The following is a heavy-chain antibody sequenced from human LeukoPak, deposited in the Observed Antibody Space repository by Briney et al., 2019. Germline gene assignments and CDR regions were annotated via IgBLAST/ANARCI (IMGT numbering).Heavy chain of an antibody. CDR1: GGSISSSSDY. V-gene: IGHV4-39*07. CDR3: ARGTPAGYCSGGSCYSVDY. CDR2: IYYSGNT. Sequence: SETLSLTCTVSGGSISSSSDYWGWIRQPPGTGLEWIGSIYYSGNTYYNPSLKSRVTISVDTSKNQFSLKLSSVTAADTAVYYCARGTPAGYCSGGSCYSVDYWGQGTLVTVSS. D-gene: IGHD2-15*01. J-gene: IGHJ4*02.